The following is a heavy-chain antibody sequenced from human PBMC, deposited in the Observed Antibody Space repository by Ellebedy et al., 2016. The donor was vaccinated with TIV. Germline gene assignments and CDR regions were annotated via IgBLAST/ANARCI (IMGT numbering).Heavy chain of an antibody. D-gene: IGHD6-19*01. CDR3: ARQQWSSGPGFDY. V-gene: IGHV4-39*01. CDR1: GGSISSSSYY. Sequence: SETLSLXXTVSGGSISSSSYYWAWIRQPPGKGLEWIGSIYYSGSTYYNPSLKSRVTISVDTSKNQFSLKVSSVTATDTAVYYCARQQWSSGPGFDYWGQGTLVTVSS. J-gene: IGHJ4*02. CDR2: IYYSGST.